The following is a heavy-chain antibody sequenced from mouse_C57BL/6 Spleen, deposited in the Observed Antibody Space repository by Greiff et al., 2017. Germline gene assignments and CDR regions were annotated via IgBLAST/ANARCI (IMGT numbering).Heavy chain of an antibody. D-gene: IGHD1-1*01. J-gene: IGHJ1*03. CDR1: GYTFTSYW. V-gene: IGHV1-69*01. CDR2: IDPSDSYT. Sequence: QVQLQQPGAELVMPGASVKLSCKASGYTFTSYWMHWVKQRPGQGLEWIGEIDPSDSYTNYNQKFKGKSTLTVDKSSSTAYMQLSSLTSEDSAVYYCARRLYDYGSSYGYFDVWGTGTTVTVSS. CDR3: ARRLYDYGSSYGYFDV.